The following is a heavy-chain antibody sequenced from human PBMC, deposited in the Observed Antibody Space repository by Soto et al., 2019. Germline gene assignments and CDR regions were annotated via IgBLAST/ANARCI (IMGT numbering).Heavy chain of an antibody. CDR1: GGSFSGYY. V-gene: IGHV4-34*01. D-gene: IGHD1-1*01. J-gene: IGHJ4*02. CDR2: INHSGST. Sequence: SETLSLTCAVYGGSFSGYYWSWIRQPPGKGLEWIGEINHSGSTNYNPSLKSRVTISVDTSKNQFSLKLSSVTAADTAVYYCARGDPRGNGYYFDYWGQGTMVTV. CDR3: ARGDPRGNGYYFDY.